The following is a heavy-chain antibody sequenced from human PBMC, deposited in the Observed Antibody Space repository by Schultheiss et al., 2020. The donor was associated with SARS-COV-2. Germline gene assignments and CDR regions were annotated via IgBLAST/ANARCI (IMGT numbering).Heavy chain of an antibody. V-gene: IGHV4-34*01. CDR2: INYSGTS. Sequence: SETLSLTCAVYGGSFSGYYWSWIRQPPGKGPEWIGSINYSGTSYYNPSLKSRVTISIDTSRNQFSLNLRSVTAADTAIYYCARSRDCSTSTCRPPGGVQDYWGQGTRVTVSS. J-gene: IGHJ4*02. CDR3: ARSRDCSTSTCRPPGGVQDY. D-gene: IGHD2-2*01. CDR1: GGSFSGYY.